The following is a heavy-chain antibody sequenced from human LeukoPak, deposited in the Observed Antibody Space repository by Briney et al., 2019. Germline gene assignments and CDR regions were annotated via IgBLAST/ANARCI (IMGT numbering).Heavy chain of an antibody. CDR1: GFTFDDYG. J-gene: IGHJ4*02. Sequence: GGSLRLSCAASGFTFDDYGMSWVRQAPGKGLEWVSGINWNGGSTGYADSVKGRFTISRDNAKNSLYLQMNGLRAEDTALYYCARDGGDYVWGSYRPYFDYWGQGTLVTVSS. CDR3: ARDGGDYVWGSYRPYFDY. CDR2: INWNGGST. D-gene: IGHD3-16*02. V-gene: IGHV3-20*04.